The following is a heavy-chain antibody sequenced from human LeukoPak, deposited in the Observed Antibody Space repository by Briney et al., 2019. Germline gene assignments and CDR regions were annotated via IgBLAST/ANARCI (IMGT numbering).Heavy chain of an antibody. CDR1: GLTFSIYS. CDR2: ISGSSSSI. CDR3: TSYSTIEASDY. V-gene: IGHV3-48*04. J-gene: IGHJ4*02. D-gene: IGHD6-13*01. Sequence: GALRLSCAASGLTFSIYSMNWVRQAPGKGLQWVSYISGSSSSIYYADSVKGRFTISRDNAKNSLYLQMNSLRAEDTAVYYCTSYSTIEASDYWGQGTLVTVSS.